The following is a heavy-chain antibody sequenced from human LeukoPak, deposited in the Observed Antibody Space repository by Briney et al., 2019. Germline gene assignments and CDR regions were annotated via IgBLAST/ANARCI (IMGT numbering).Heavy chain of an antibody. J-gene: IGHJ6*03. CDR3: AKGLGNYYYYMDV. D-gene: IGHD7-27*01. CDR2: IRYDGSNK. V-gene: IGHV3-30*02. Sequence: PGGSLRLSCAASGFTFSSYGMSWVRQAPGKGLEWVAFIRYDGSNKYYADSVKGRFTISRDNSKNTLYLQMNSLRAEDTAVYYCAKGLGNYYYYMDVWGKGTTVTVSS. CDR1: GFTFSSYG.